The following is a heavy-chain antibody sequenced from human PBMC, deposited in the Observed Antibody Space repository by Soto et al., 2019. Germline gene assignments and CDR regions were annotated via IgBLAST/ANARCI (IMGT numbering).Heavy chain of an antibody. Sequence: GGSLRLSCAASGFTFSSYAMSWVRQAPGKGLEWVSVISGSGGSTYYADSVKGRFTISRDNSKNTLYLQMNSLRAEGTAVYYCAKCSPRYSSGLKAYCFDYWGQGTLVTVSS. J-gene: IGHJ4*02. V-gene: IGHV3-23*01. CDR3: AKCSPRYSSGLKAYCFDY. CDR1: GFTFSSYA. D-gene: IGHD6-19*01. CDR2: ISGSGGST.